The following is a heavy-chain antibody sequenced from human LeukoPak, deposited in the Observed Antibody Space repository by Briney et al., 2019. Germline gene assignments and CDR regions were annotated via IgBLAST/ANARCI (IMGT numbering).Heavy chain of an antibody. CDR2: IYYSGST. Sequence: SETLSLTCTVSGGSISSYYWNWIRQPPGKGLEWIGYIYYSGSTNYNPSLRSRVTISVDTSKNQFSLKVSSVTAADTAVYYCASARGAGTWYYGMDVWGQGTTVTVSS. D-gene: IGHD6-13*01. J-gene: IGHJ6*02. V-gene: IGHV4-59*01. CDR3: ASARGAGTWYYGMDV. CDR1: GGSISSYY.